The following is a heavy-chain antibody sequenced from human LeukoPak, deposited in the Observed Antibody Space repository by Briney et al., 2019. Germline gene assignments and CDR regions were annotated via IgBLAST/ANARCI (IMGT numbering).Heavy chain of an antibody. CDR3: ARGESVAGTARPSGY. CDR2: MNPNRGNT. J-gene: IGHJ4*02. V-gene: IGHV1-8*01. CDR1: GYTFTSYD. Sequence: ASVKVSCKASGYTFTSYDINWVRQATGQGLEWMGWMNPNRGNTGYSQKFQGRVTMTRNTSINTAYMELSSLRSEDTAVYYCARGESVAGTARPSGYWGQGTLVTVSS. D-gene: IGHD6-19*01.